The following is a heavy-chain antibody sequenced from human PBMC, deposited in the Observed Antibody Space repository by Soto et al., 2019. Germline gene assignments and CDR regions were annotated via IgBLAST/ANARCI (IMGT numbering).Heavy chain of an antibody. CDR1: GGSITSSY. CDR2: IYDTGISGYTPST. V-gene: IGHV4-59*01. CDR3: ARGEDAFFYYGLDV. J-gene: IGHJ6*02. Sequence: PSETLSLTCTVSGGSITSSYWSWIRRPPGKGLEWVAYIYDTGISGYTPSTSYNPSLKSRVTLSVDTSKSQFSLKLTSVTAADTAVYYCARGEDAFFYYGLDVWGQGITVTVSS.